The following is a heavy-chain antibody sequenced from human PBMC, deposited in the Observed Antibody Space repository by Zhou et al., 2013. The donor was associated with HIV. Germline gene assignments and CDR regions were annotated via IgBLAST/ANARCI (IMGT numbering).Heavy chain of an antibody. J-gene: IGHJ4*02. CDR2: INPSGGST. CDR1: GYTFSSYY. V-gene: IGHV1-46*01. CDR3: ACGITGTTTHDY. Sequence: QVQLVQSGAEVKKPGASVKVSCKASGYTFSSYYMHWVRQAPGQGLEWMGIINPSGGSTSYAQKFQGRVTMTRDTSTSTVYMELSSLRSEDTAVYYCACGITGTTTHDYWGQGTLVTVSS. D-gene: IGHD1-20*01.